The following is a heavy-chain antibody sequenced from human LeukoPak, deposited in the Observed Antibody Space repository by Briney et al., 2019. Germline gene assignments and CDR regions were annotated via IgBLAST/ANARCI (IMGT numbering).Heavy chain of an antibody. CDR1: GYTFTSYG. V-gene: IGHV1-18*01. D-gene: IGHD6-19*01. J-gene: IGHJ6*02. CDR3: ARAQTGYSSGWYRIYYYYGMDV. CDR2: ISAYNGNT. Sequence: ASVKVSCKASGYTFTSYGISWVRQAPGQGLEWMGWISAYNGNTNYAQKLQGRVTMTTDTSTSTAYMELRSLRSDDTAVYYCARAQTGYSSGWYRIYYYYGMDVWGQGTTVTVPS.